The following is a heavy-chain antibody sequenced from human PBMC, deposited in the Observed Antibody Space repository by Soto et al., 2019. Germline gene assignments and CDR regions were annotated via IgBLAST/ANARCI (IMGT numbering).Heavy chain of an antibody. Sequence: KESGPVLVKPTETLTLTCTVSGFSLSYARVGVSWIRQPPGEALEWLAHIFWNDEKSYSTSLKSRLTISKDTSKSQVVLAMTNMYPVDTATYYCARHGAYYDSSGYPYYYFDYWGQGILVTVSS. CDR3: ARHGAYYDSSGYPYYYFDY. D-gene: IGHD3-22*01. V-gene: IGHV2-26*01. J-gene: IGHJ4*02. CDR2: IFWNDEK. CDR1: GFSLSYARVG.